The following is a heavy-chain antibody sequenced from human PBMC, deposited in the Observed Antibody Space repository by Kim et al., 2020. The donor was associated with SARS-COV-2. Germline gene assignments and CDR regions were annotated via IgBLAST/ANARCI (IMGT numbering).Heavy chain of an antibody. CDR1: GFTFSNAW. CDR3: TTVGYCGGDCYMDY. J-gene: IGHJ4*02. V-gene: IGHV3-15*01. D-gene: IGHD2-21*02. Sequence: GGSLRLSCAASGFTFSNAWMSWVRQAPGKGLEWVGRIKSKTDGGTTDYAAPVKGRFTISRDDSKNTLYLQMNSLKTEDTAFYYCTTVGYCGGDCYMDYWGQGTLVTVSS. CDR2: IKSKTDGGTT.